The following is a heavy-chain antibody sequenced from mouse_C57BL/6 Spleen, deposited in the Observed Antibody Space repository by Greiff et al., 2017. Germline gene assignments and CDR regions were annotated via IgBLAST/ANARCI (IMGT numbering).Heavy chain of an antibody. CDR3: ARYIYGYYAMDY. J-gene: IGHJ4*01. CDR2: IRNKANGYTT. D-gene: IGHD1-1*01. V-gene: IGHV7-3*01. Sequence: EVQVVESGGGLVQPGGSLSLSCAASGFTFTDYYMSWVRQPPGKALEWLGFIRNKANGYTTEYSASVKGRFTISRDNSQSILYLQMNALRAEDSATYYCARYIYGYYAMDYWGQGTSVTVSS. CDR1: GFTFTDYY.